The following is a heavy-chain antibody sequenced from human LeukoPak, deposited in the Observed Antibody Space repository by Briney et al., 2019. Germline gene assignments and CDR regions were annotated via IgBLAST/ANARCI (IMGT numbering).Heavy chain of an antibody. J-gene: IGHJ1*01. CDR3: ARDQVYSSGTYLRYFQF. D-gene: IGHD3-22*01. Sequence: GGSLRLSCVASGFTFSRYWMTWVRQAPGEGLEWVANIKQGGSEEYYADSMRGRFTVSRDNAKSSLYLQINSLRAEDTAVYYCARDQVYSSGTYLRYFQFGGQGTLVTVSS. CDR2: IKQGGSEE. CDR1: GFTFSRYW. V-gene: IGHV3-7*03.